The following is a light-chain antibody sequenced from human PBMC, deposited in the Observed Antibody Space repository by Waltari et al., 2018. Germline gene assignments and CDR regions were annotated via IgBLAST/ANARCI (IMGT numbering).Light chain of an antibody. Sequence: QSALPQPASVSGSPGQSITISCTGTSSDVGGFNYFSWYQLHPGKAPKLSIYDVSNRPSGVSNRFSGSKSGNTASLTISGLQAEDEADYYCSSYTSSSTLVFGGGTKLTVL. CDR2: DVS. CDR1: SSDVGGFNY. CDR3: SSYTSSSTLV. J-gene: IGLJ3*02. V-gene: IGLV2-14*03.